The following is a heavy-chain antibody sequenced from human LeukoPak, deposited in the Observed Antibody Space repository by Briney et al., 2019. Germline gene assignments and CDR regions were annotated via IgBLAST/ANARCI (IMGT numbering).Heavy chain of an antibody. CDR2: IYPGDSDT. Sequence: GESLKISCKGSGYSFTSYWIGWVRQMPGKGLEWMGIIYPGDSDTRYSPSFQGQVTISADKSISTAYLQWSSLEASDTAMYYCARRDYYDSSGYSPFDYWGQGTLVTVSS. J-gene: IGHJ4*02. V-gene: IGHV5-51*01. CDR3: ARRDYYDSSGYSPFDY. CDR1: GYSFTSYW. D-gene: IGHD3-22*01.